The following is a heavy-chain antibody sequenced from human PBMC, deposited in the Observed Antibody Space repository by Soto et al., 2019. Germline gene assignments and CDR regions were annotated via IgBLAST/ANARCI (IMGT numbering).Heavy chain of an antibody. CDR2: GTPDKADT. D-gene: IGHD5-12*01. J-gene: IGHJ3*02. V-gene: IGHV1-18*04. Sequence: QAQLVQSGAEVKKSGASVRVSCKAPGYTLTNYGVTWVRQAPGQGLEWLGRGTPDKADTNSAQNLQGRVTMATDTSTNTAYLELRSLRSDDTAVYFCATDGPSNSGNLYAFDIWGQGTMVTVSA. CDR1: GYTLTNYG. CDR3: ATDGPSNSGNLYAFDI.